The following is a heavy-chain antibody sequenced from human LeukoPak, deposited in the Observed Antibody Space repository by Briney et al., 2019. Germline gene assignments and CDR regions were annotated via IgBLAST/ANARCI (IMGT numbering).Heavy chain of an antibody. D-gene: IGHD1-26*01. CDR3: AKVPFRVGATSVFDY. V-gene: IGHV3-7*01. CDR2: IKQDGSEK. Sequence: GGSLRLSCAASGFTFSSFWMSWVRQAPGKGLEWVANIKQDGSEKYYVDSVKSRFTISRDNAKNSLYLQMNSLRAEDTAVYYCAKVPFRVGATSVFDYRGQGTLVTVSS. J-gene: IGHJ4*02. CDR1: GFTFSSFW.